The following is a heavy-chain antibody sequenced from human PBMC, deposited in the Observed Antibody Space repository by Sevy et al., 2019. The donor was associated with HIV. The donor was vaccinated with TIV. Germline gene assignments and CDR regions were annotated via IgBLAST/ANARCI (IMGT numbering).Heavy chain of an antibody. Sequence: GGSLRLSCAVSGFIFSNFAMHWVRQAPGKGLEWVAVTSYDGSHKYYADSVKGRFTVSRDNSRNFLSLEMNNLRRDDTAVYYCARGENDDEFFQYWGQGTLVTVSS. CDR1: GFIFSNFA. D-gene: IGHD1-26*01. CDR3: ARGENDDEFFQY. J-gene: IGHJ1*01. CDR2: TSYDGSHK. V-gene: IGHV3-30*04.